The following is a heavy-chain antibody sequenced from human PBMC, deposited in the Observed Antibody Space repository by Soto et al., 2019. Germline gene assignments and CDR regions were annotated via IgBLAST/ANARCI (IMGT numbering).Heavy chain of an antibody. J-gene: IGHJ4*02. D-gene: IGHD6-13*01. CDR3: AREGAAAGTDY. CDR2: IIPIFGTA. V-gene: IGHV1-69*12. CDR1: GGTFSSYA. Sequence: QVQLVQSGAEVKKPGSSVKVSCKASGGTFSSYAISWVRQAPGQGLEWMGGIIPIFGTANYAQKFQGRVTFAADESTSTAYMALSSLRSEDTAVYCSAREGAAAGTDYWGQGTLVTVSS.